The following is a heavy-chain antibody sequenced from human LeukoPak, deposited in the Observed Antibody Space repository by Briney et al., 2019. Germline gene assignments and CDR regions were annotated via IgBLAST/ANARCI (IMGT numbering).Heavy chain of an antibody. J-gene: IGHJ6*02. CDR2: ISSSSSYI. V-gene: IGHV3-21*04. CDR3: ARDGGRMDV. CDR1: GFTFSSYS. Sequence: TGGSLRLSCAPSGFTFSSYSMNWVRQAPGKGVEWVSTISSSSSYIYYADSVKGRFTMSRDNAKNSLYLQMNSLRAEDTAVYYCARDGGRMDVWGQGTTVTVSS. D-gene: IGHD6-25*01.